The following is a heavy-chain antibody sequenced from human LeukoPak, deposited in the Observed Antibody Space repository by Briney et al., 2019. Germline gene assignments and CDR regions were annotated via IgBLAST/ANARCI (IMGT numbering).Heavy chain of an antibody. CDR2: MNPNSGNT. J-gene: IGHJ5*02. CDR3: AREGGSIDWFDP. Sequence: ASAKVSCKASGYTFTSYDINWVRQATGQGLEWMGWMNPNSGNTGYAQKFQGRVTMTRNTSISTAYMELSSLRSEDTAVYYCAREGGSIDWFDPWGQGTLVTVSS. V-gene: IGHV1-8*01. D-gene: IGHD3-16*01. CDR1: GYTFTSYD.